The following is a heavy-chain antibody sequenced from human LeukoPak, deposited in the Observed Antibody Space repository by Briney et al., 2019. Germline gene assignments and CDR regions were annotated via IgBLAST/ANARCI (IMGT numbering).Heavy chain of an antibody. Sequence: PGGSLRLACAASGFTFSDYYMSWLRQAPGKGLEWVANIKQDGSARYYVDSVKGRFTISRDNAKNSLFLQMNSLKVEDMAVYYCARVGWMGRMDCWGQGTPVTVSS. J-gene: IGHJ4*02. CDR1: GFTFSDYY. CDR3: ARVGWMGRMDC. V-gene: IGHV3-7*01. CDR2: IKQDGSAR. D-gene: IGHD5-12*01.